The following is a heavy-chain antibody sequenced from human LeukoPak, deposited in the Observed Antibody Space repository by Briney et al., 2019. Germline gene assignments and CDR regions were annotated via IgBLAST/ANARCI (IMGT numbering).Heavy chain of an antibody. CDR3: ARLGLRYFVADAFDL. J-gene: IGHJ3*01. CDR2: SSGSNSYI. V-gene: IGHV3-21*01. Sequence: GESLRLSCVASGLTFSGYRMNGVRQARWKGRDWVSSSSGSNSYIYYADSVKGRFTVSRDKARNSLYLQMDSLRADDTAIYSCARLGLRYFVADAFDLWGQGTMVTVSS. D-gene: IGHD3-9*01. CDR1: GLTFSGYR.